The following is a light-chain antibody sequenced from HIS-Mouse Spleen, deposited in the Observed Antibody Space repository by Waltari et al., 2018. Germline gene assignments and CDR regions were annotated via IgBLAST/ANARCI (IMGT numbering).Light chain of an antibody. V-gene: IGLV2-14*01. CDR1: SSDVGGYTS. CDR3: SSYTSSSLWV. Sequence: QSALTQPASVSGSPGQSITISCTGTSSDVGGYTSSPWYQQHPGKAPKLMIYEVSNRPSGVSNRFSGSKSGNTASLTISGLQAEDEADYYCSSYTSSSLWVFGGGTKLTVL. CDR2: EVS. J-gene: IGLJ3*02.